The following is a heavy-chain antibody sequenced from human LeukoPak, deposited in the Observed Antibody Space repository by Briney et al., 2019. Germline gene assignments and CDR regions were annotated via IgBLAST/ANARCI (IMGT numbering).Heavy chain of an antibody. J-gene: IGHJ4*02. CDR3: ARHIPYGSGSYYIDY. V-gene: IGHV4-39*01. D-gene: IGHD3-10*01. Sequence: SETLSLTCTVSGGSISSSSYYWGWIRQPPGKGLEWIGSIYYSGSTNYNPSLKSRVTISVDTSKNQFSLKLSSVTAADTAVYYCARHIPYGSGSYYIDYWGQGTLVTVSS. CDR2: IYYSGST. CDR1: GGSISSSSYY.